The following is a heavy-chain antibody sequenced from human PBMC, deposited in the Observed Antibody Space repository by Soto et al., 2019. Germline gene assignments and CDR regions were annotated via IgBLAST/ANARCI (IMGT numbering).Heavy chain of an antibody. J-gene: IGHJ4*02. CDR3: ARDRSRAFDS. V-gene: IGHV1-18*01. CDR1: GYTFTSYG. D-gene: IGHD6-13*01. Sequence: ASVKVSCKASGYTFTSYGISWVRQAPGQGLEWMGWISAAFATTEYSQKLEGRVTITRDTAATTVYMELSSLRSEDTAIYYCARDRSRAFDSWGQGALVTVSS. CDR2: ISAAFATT.